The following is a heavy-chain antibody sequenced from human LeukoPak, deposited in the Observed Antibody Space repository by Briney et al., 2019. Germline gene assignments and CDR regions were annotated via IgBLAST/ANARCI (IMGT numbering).Heavy chain of an antibody. Sequence: ASVKVSCKASGYTFTSYYMHWVRQAPGQGLEWMGIINPSGGGTGYAQKFQGRVTMTRDTSTSTVYMELSSLRSEDTAVYYCARVAGITIFGVAYFDYWGQGTLVTVSS. CDR2: INPSGGGT. V-gene: IGHV1-46*01. J-gene: IGHJ4*02. CDR3: ARVAGITIFGVAYFDY. CDR1: GYTFTSYY. D-gene: IGHD3-3*01.